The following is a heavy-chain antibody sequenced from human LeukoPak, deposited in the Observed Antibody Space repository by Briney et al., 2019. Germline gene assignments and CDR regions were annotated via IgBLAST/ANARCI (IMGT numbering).Heavy chain of an antibody. D-gene: IGHD3-22*01. J-gene: IGHJ3*02. Sequence: GESLKISSTGSGYISTTYWIGWVRQMPRKGLEWMGIIYPGDSHTRYSPSFQGRVTTSASKSISTAYLQWRSLKASDTAMYYCAGGPRGDIGGYYSGAFDIWGQGTMVIVSS. CDR3: AGGPRGDIGGYYSGAFDI. V-gene: IGHV5-51*01. CDR1: GYISTTYW. CDR2: IYPGDSHT.